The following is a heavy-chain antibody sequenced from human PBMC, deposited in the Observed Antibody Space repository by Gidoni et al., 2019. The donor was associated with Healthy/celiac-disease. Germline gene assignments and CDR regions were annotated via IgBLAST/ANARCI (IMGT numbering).Heavy chain of an antibody. CDR2: LYHSGST. V-gene: IGHV4-4*02. J-gene: IGHJ5*02. CDR1: DCSLRGSNW. Sequence: QVQLQESGPGRVKPSGTLSLTCRVSDCSLRGSNWWSWVRPPPGKGLEWIGELYHSGSTNYNPSLKSRVTISLDKPKNQFSLKLSSVTAADTAVYYCARGLAVAMYNWFDPWGQGTLVTVSS. CDR3: ARGLAVAMYNWFDP. D-gene: IGHD6-19*01.